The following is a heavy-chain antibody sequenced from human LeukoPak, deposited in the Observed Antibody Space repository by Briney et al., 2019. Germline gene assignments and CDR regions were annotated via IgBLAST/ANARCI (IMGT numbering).Heavy chain of an antibody. V-gene: IGHV4-4*07. D-gene: IGHD2-8*01. CDR3: ARDLSNGLTYSPFDY. CDR2: IYSSGST. CDR1: GGSISRHC. J-gene: IGHJ4*02. Sequence: SETLSLTCTVSGGSISRHCWSWIRQPAGKGLEWIGRIYSSGSTNYSPSLKSRAIMSVDMSKNQFSLNLTSVTAADTAVYYCARDLSNGLTYSPFDYWGQGTLATVSS.